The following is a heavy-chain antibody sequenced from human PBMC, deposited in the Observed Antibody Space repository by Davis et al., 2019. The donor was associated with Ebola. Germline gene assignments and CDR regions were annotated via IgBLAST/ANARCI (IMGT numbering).Heavy chain of an antibody. D-gene: IGHD1-20*01. V-gene: IGHV5-51*01. Sequence: GESLKISCKGSGYSFTSYWISWARQMPGKGLEWMGIIYTGDSDTRYSPFFRGQVTISADKSTRTSYLQWGRLKASDTAMYYCASLRRTITGMDDGFDVWGQGTMVTVSS. J-gene: IGHJ3*01. CDR1: GYSFTSYW. CDR2: IYTGDSDT. CDR3: ASLRRTITGMDDGFDV.